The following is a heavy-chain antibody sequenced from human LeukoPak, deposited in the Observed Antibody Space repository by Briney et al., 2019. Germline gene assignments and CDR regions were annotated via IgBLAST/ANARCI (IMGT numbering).Heavy chain of an antibody. CDR3: AETASRGVTVSLDY. Sequence: GGSLRLSCAASGFTFSSYGMSWVRQAPGKGLEWVSAISGSGGSTYHSDSVKGRFTISRDNSKNTLYLQMNSLRAEDTAAYYCAETASRGVTVSLDYWGQGTLVTVSS. J-gene: IGHJ4*02. V-gene: IGHV3-23*01. CDR2: ISGSGGST. D-gene: IGHD4-23*01. CDR1: GFTFSSYG.